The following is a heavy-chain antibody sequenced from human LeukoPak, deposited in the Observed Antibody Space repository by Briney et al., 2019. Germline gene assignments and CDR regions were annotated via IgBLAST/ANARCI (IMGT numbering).Heavy chain of an antibody. V-gene: IGHV3-7*01. Sequence: PAAALRLSCTDSGCTFSRYWMNWVRQAPGKGLEWVAHIKQDGSEKYYVDSVKGRFTISRDNNKNSLYLQMNSLRGEDTAVYYCARDSMDSGYDFVSGSYLTVGAIDIWGQGTMVTVS. CDR3: ARDSMDSGYDFVSGSYLTVGAIDI. D-gene: IGHD5-12*01. J-gene: IGHJ3*02. CDR1: GCTFSRYW. CDR2: IKQDGSEK.